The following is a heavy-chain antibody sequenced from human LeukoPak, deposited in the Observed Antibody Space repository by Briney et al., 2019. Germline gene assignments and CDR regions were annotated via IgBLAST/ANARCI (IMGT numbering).Heavy chain of an antibody. V-gene: IGHV3-48*02. CDR2: ISRTSHTI. CDR1: GFTFSSYS. J-gene: IGHJ4*02. CDR3: ARERTSGWDAFDF. Sequence: GGSLRLSCAASGFTFSSYSMNWVRQAPGKGLEWVSYISRTSHTIYYADSVKGRFTISRDNAKNSLYLQMNSLRDEDTAVYYCARERTSGWDAFDFWGQGTLVTVSS. D-gene: IGHD6-19*01.